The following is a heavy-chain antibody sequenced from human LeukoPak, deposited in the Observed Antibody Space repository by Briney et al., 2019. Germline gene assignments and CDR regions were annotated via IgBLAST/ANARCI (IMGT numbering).Heavy chain of an antibody. D-gene: IGHD3-9*01. J-gene: IGHJ6*02. CDR2: INPNSGGT. V-gene: IGHV1-2*02. Sequence: ASVKVSCKASGYTFTDYFMHWVRQAPGQGLEWMGWINPNSGGTNYAQKFQGRVTMTRDTSISSAYVELSRLRSDDTAVYYCAGRGYDILYAMDVWGQGTTVTVSS. CDR1: GYTFTDYF. CDR3: AGRGYDILYAMDV.